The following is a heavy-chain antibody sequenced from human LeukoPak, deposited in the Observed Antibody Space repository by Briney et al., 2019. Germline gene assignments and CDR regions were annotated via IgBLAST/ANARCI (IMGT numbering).Heavy chain of an antibody. J-gene: IGHJ6*02. CDR3: AREGCTNGVCYPENYYYYYGMDV. CDR2: IWYDGSNK. V-gene: IGHV3-33*01. Sequence: GGSLRLSCAASGFTFSSYGMHWVRQAPGKGLEWVAVIWYDGSNKYYADSVKGRFTISRDNSKNTLYLQMNSLRAEDTAVHYCAREGCTNGVCYPENYYYYYGMDVWGQGTTVTVSS. D-gene: IGHD2-8*01. CDR1: GFTFSSYG.